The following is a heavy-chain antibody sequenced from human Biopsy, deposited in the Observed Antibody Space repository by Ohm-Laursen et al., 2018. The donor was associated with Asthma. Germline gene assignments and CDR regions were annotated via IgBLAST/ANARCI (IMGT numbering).Heavy chain of an antibody. CDR1: DDSITSGGCC. CDR2: IHHSGTS. CDR3: ARIPRRSGSYFVDY. J-gene: IGHJ4*02. V-gene: IGHV4-31*03. Sequence: TLSLTCTVSDDSITSGGCCWNWIRQHPGKGLEWIGYIHHSGTSYFSPSLKSRVSFSRDTSKNQFSLRLSSVTAADTAMYYCARIPRRSGSYFVDYWGQGTLVTVSS. D-gene: IGHD3-22*01.